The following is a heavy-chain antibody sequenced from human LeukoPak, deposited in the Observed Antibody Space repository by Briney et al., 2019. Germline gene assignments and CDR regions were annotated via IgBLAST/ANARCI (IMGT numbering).Heavy chain of an antibody. CDR2: INPNSGGT. D-gene: IGHD3-9*01. J-gene: IGHJ4*02. V-gene: IGHV1-2*02. CDR1: GYMFTSHG. Sequence: RASVKVSCKSSGYMFTSHGIHWLRQAPGQGLEWMGWINPNSGGTNYAQKFQGRVTMPRDTSISTAYMELSRLRSDDTALYYCARSPHILTGENFDYRGQGTLVTVSS. CDR3: ARSPHILTGENFDY.